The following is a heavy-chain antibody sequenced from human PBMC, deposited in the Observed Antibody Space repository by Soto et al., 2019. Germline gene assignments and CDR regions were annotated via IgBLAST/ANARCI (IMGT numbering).Heavy chain of an antibody. J-gene: IGHJ6*02. CDR2: INAYNGNT. Sequence: SEKVSRKASVYRFTRYGIGWLLQAPGQGVEWMGWINAYNGNTNYAQNLQGRVTLTTDTSTSTAYMELRSLRSNDTAVYYCAMVDVYVTPSPQDVWGQGTTVTVS. D-gene: IGHD3-16*01. CDR3: AMVDVYVTPSPQDV. CDR1: VYRFTRYG. V-gene: IGHV1-18*01.